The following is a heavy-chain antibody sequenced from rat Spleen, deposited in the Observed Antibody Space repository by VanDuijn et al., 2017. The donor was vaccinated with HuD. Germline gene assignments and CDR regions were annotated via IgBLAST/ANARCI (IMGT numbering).Heavy chain of an antibody. V-gene: IGHV5-19*01. J-gene: IGHJ2*01. CDR3: TRETEGIED. CDR2: ISTSGGST. D-gene: IGHD1-11*01. CDR1: GFTFSNYG. Sequence: EVQLVESGGGLVQPGGSLKLSCAVSGFTFSNYGMNWVRQGPTKGLEWVATISTSGGSTYYRDSVKGRFTISRDNAKSTLYLQMNSLRSEDTATYYCTRETEGIEDWGQGVMVTVSS.